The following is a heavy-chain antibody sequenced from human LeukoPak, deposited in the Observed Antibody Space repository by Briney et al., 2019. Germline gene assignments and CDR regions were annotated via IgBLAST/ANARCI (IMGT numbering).Heavy chain of an antibody. D-gene: IGHD6-6*01. CDR1: GGSISSYY. CDR3: ARNPSYSSSTHYYGMDV. V-gene: IGHV4-4*07. J-gene: IGHJ6*02. CDR2: IYTSGST. Sequence: SETLSLTCTVSGGSISSYYWSWIRQPAGKGLEWIGRIYTSGSTNYNPSLKSRVTMSVDTSKNQFSLKLSSVTAADTAVYYCARNPSYSSSTHYYGMDVWGQGTTVTVSS.